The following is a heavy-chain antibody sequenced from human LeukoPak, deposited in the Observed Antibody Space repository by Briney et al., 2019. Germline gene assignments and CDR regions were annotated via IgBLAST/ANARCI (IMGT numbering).Heavy chain of an antibody. J-gene: IGHJ4*02. Sequence: GGSLRLSCAASGFTFSNFGMHWVRQAPGKGLEWMAVISYDGKVTYYADSVKGRFTISRDNSKNTLYPQMTSLRGEDTALYYCAKERDYRVSTSCDYWGQGTQVTVSS. V-gene: IGHV3-30*18. CDR3: AKERDYRVSTSCDY. CDR2: ISYDGKVT. CDR1: GFTFSNFG. D-gene: IGHD3-10*01.